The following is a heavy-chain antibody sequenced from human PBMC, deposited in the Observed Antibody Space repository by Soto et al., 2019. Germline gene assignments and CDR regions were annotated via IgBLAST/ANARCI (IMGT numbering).Heavy chain of an antibody. CDR1: GFTFSSYG. CDR3: IQALGRNYYYYGMDV. V-gene: IGHV3-30*03. D-gene: IGHD1-1*01. Sequence: GGSLRLSCAASGFTFSSYGMHWVRQAPGKGLEWVAVISYDGSNKYYADSVKGRFTISRDNSKNTLYLQMNSLRAEDTAVYYCIQALGRNYYYYGMDVWGQGTTVTVSS. J-gene: IGHJ6*02. CDR2: ISYDGSNK.